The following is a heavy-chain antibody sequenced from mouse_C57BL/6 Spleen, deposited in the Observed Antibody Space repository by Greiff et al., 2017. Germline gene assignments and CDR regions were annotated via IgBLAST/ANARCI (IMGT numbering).Heavy chain of an antibody. V-gene: IGHV1-80*01. CDR1: GYAFSSYW. Sequence: VQLQQSGAELVKPGASVKISCKASGYAFSSYWLNWVKQRPGTGIERIGQIYPGYGDTNYNGKFNGKATLTADKSPITAYMQRSSLTSEDSAVYFCAKDHSKGAMDYWGQGTSVTVSS. D-gene: IGHD2-5*01. J-gene: IGHJ4*01. CDR3: AKDHSKGAMDY. CDR2: IYPGYGDT.